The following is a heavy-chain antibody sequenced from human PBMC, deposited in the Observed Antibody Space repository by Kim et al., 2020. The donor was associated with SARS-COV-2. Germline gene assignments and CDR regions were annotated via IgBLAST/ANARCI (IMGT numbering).Heavy chain of an antibody. D-gene: IGHD3-9*01. V-gene: IGHV4-34*01. J-gene: IGHJ4*02. Sequence: NPSLRSRVTISVDPSKNQFSLKLSSVTAADTAVYYCARGGDILSQYYFDYWGQGTLVTVSS. CDR3: ARGGDILSQYYFDY.